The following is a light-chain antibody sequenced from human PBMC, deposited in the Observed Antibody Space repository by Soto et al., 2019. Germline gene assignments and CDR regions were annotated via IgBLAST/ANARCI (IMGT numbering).Light chain of an antibody. CDR3: QQYYSTPYT. V-gene: IGKV4-1*01. Sequence: DIVMTQSPDSLAVSLGERATINCKSSQSVLYSSNNKNYLAWYQQKPGKPPKLLIYWASTRESGVPDRFSGSGSGTDFTTTISSLQAEDVAVYYCQQYYSTPYTFGQGTKLEIK. CDR2: WAS. J-gene: IGKJ2*01. CDR1: QSVLYSSNNKNY.